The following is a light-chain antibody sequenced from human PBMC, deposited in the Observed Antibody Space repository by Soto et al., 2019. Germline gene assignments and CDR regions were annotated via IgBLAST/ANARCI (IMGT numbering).Light chain of an antibody. Sequence: QSVLTQPPSVSGAPGQRVTISCTGSSSNIGAGYDVHWYQQLPGTAPKLLIYGNSNRPSGVPDRFSGSKSGTSASLAITGRQAEDEADYYCQCYDSSLSVVVFGRGTKLTVL. CDR2: GNS. V-gene: IGLV1-40*01. CDR1: SSNIGAGYD. CDR3: QCYDSSLSVVV. J-gene: IGLJ2*01.